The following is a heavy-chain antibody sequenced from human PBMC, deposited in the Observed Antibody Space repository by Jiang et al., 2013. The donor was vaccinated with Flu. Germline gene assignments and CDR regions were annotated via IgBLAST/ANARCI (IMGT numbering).Heavy chain of an antibody. D-gene: IGHD6-19*01. CDR2: IYYSGST. CDR3: ARHVGPSSGWHLNAFDI. V-gene: IGHV4-39*07. CDR1: GGSISSSSYY. J-gene: IGHJ3*02. Sequence: LLKPSETLSLTCTVSGGSISSSSYYWGWIRQPPGKGLEWIGSIYYSGSTYYNPSLKSRVTISVDTSKNQFSLKLSSVTAADTAVYYCARHVGPSSGWHLNAFDIWGQGTMVTVSS.